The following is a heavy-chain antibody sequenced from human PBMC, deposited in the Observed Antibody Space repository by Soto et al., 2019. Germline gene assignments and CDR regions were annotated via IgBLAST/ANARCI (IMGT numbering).Heavy chain of an antibody. CDR3: ARGEIVVVPAAHYYYYYMDV. Sequence: QVQLQQWGAGLLKPSETLSLTCAVYGGSFSGYYWSWIRQPPGKGLEWIGEINHSGSTNYNPSLKRRVTISVDTSKNQFSLKLSSVTAADTAVYYCARGEIVVVPAAHYYYYYMDVWGKGTTVTVSS. CDR2: INHSGST. V-gene: IGHV4-34*01. J-gene: IGHJ6*03. D-gene: IGHD2-2*01. CDR1: GGSFSGYY.